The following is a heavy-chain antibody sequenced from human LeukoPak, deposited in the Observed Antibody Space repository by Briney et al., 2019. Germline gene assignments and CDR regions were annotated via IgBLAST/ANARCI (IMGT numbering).Heavy chain of an antibody. V-gene: IGHV3-7*01. CDR3: ARDLRAPPGY. Sequence: GGSLRLSCAASGLTFSNNWMTWVRQAPGKGLEWVASVKKDGSEKYYVDSVKGRFTISRDNAKNSLYLQMNSLRAEDTAVYYCARDLRAPPGYWGQGTLVTVSS. CDR2: VKKDGSEK. D-gene: IGHD7-27*01. CDR1: GLTFSNNW. J-gene: IGHJ4*02.